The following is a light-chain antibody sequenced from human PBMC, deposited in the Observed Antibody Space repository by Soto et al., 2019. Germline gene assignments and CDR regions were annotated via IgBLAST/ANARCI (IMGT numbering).Light chain of an antibody. Sequence: QSVLTQPPSASGSPGQSVTISCTGVSSDVGGYDYVSWYQQHPGKPPKLIIYEVTQRPSGVPDRFSGSKSGNTASLTVSGLQADDEAEYFCSSYAASTKIVFGNGTKVNVL. CDR3: SSYAASTKIV. CDR2: EVT. V-gene: IGLV2-8*01. J-gene: IGLJ1*01. CDR1: SSDVGGYDY.